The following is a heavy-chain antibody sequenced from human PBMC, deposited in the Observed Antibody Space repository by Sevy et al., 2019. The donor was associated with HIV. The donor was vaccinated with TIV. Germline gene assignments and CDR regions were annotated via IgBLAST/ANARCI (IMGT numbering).Heavy chain of an antibody. CDR3: GRELGDCVINSCYGGAVNAFDL. D-gene: IGHD2-2*01. Sequence: GGSLRLSCAASGFTFSDYAMHWVRQVPGKGLEWVSGISWNSGAMGYADSVQGRFTISRDNAKNSLYLQMNSVRAEDTALYYCGRELGDCVINSCYGGAVNAFDLWGQGTMVTVSS. CDR1: GFTFSDYA. CDR2: ISWNSGAM. V-gene: IGHV3-9*01. J-gene: IGHJ3*01.